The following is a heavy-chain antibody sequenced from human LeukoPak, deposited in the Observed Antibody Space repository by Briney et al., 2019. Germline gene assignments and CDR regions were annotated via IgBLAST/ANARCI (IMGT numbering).Heavy chain of an antibody. J-gene: IGHJ5*02. CDR3: ASARSYFDSSGYTYNWFDP. D-gene: IGHD3-22*01. CDR2: INHSGSI. CDR1: GGSFSGYY. V-gene: IGHV4-34*01. Sequence: SETLSLTCAVYGGSFSGYYWSWIRQSPGKGLEWIGEINHSGSINYNPSLKSRVTISVDTSKNQFSLKLNSVTAADTAVYYCASARSYFDSSGYTYNWFDPWGQGTLVTVSS.